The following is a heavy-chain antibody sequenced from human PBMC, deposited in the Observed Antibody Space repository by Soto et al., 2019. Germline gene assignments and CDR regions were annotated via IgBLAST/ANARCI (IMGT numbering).Heavy chain of an antibody. J-gene: IGHJ4*02. D-gene: IGHD2-2*01. CDR1: GYTFTGYY. CDR3: ARTHCSSTRCYVGSWDY. CDR2: INPNSGGT. V-gene: IGHV1-2*04. Sequence: ASVKVSCKASGYTFTGYYMHWVRQAPGQGLEWMGSINPNSGGTNYAQNFQGWVTMTRDTSISTAYMELSRLRSDDTAVYYCARTHCSSTRCYVGSWDYWGQGTLVTVSS.